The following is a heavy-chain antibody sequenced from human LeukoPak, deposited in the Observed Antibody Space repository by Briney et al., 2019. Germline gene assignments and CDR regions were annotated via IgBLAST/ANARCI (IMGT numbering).Heavy chain of an antibody. CDR1: GFTFSDYY. J-gene: IGHJ4*02. Sequence: GGSLRLSCAASGFTFSDYYMRWTRQAPGKGLGWVSYISIIGSTIYYADSVKGRFTISRDNAKNSLYLQMNSLRAEDTAVYYCAREETYYDILTGYHRPLYFDYWGQGTLVTVSS. D-gene: IGHD3-9*01. CDR3: AREETYYDILTGYHRPLYFDY. V-gene: IGHV3-11*01. CDR2: ISIIGSTI.